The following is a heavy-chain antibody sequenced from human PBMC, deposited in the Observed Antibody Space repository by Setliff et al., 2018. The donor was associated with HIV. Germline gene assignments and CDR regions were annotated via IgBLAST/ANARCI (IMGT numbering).Heavy chain of an antibody. CDR1: GYFINIGHY. CDR2: IYHSGGT. Sequence: LPETLSLTCRVSGYFINIGHYCGWLRQSPGKGLEWIGTIYHSGGTYYNPSLKSRVTISVDTSNNQFSLRMNSVTAADTAVYYCATDTSISWFYHWGQGTLVTVSS. V-gene: IGHV4-38-2*02. J-gene: IGHJ5*01. D-gene: IGHD1-1*01. CDR3: ATDTSISWFYH.